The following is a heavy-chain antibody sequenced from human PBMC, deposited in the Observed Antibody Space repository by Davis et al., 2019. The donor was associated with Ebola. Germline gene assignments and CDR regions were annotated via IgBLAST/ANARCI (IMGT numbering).Heavy chain of an antibody. V-gene: IGHV4-31*03. CDR2: IYYSGST. CDR1: GGSISRGGSY. J-gene: IGHJ4*02. CDR3: ASAYYDFWSGYYYKTYPFDY. Sequence: PSETLSLTCTVSGGSISRGGSYWTWIRQHPGKGLEWIGYIYYSGSTYYKPYLKSRVTISLDTSKNQFSLKLSSVTAADTAVYYCASAYYDFWSGYYYKTYPFDYWGQGTLVTVSS. D-gene: IGHD3-3*01.